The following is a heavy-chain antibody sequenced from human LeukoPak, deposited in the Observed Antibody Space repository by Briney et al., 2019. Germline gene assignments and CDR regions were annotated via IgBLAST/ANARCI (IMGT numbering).Heavy chain of an antibody. CDR1: GYTFTAYY. Sequence: GASVKVSCKASGYTFTAYYMDWVRQAPGQGLEWMGWINLNSGGTNSAQKFQGRVTMTRDTSISAAYMELSRLGSDDTAVYYCARVAGGDWYYFDFWGQGTLVTVSS. J-gene: IGHJ4*02. CDR3: ARVAGGDWYYFDF. V-gene: IGHV1-2*02. CDR2: INLNSGGT. D-gene: IGHD2-21*02.